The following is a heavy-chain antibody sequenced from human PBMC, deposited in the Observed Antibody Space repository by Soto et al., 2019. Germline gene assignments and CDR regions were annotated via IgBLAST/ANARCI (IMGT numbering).Heavy chain of an antibody. CDR3: ARDLYSTSWYVRAFDM. J-gene: IGHJ3*02. Sequence: ASVKVSCKASENTFSTYSLHWVRQAPGQGLEWMGVINPTTTTTTDAQKFQGRVTMTRDTSTSTVFLELSSLRSGGTAVYFCARDLYSTSWYVRAFDMWGQGTMVTVSS. V-gene: IGHV1-46*03. CDR2: INPTTTTT. CDR1: ENTFSTYS. D-gene: IGHD6-13*01.